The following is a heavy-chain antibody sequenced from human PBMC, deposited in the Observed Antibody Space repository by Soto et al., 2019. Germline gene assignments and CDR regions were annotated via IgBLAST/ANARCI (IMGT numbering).Heavy chain of an antibody. V-gene: IGHV3-30-3*01. D-gene: IGHD3-22*01. CDR1: GFTFSNYA. CDR3: ARDPGYYDSSGSYFYYFDN. CDR2: ISYDGGNK. J-gene: IGHJ4*02. Sequence: QVQLVESGGGVVQPGRSLRLSCAVSGFTFSNYAMHWVRQAPGKGLEWVAVISYDGGNKYYADSVKGRFTISRDNSKNTLYLQLNTLRAEDTAVYYCARDPGYYDSSGSYFYYFDNWGQGTLVTVSS.